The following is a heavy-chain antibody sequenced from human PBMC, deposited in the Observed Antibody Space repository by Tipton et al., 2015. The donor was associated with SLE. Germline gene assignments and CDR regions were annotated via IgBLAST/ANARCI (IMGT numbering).Heavy chain of an antibody. CDR2: IYTSGST. Sequence: TLSLTCTVSGGSISSYYWSWIRQPAGKGLEWIGRIYTSGSTNYNPSLKSRVTMSVDTSKNQFSLKLSSVTAADTAVYYCARHPRYCSGGSCYSFDYWGQGTLVTVSS. CDR1: GGSISSYY. D-gene: IGHD2-15*01. V-gene: IGHV4-4*07. CDR3: ARHPRYCSGGSCYSFDY. J-gene: IGHJ4*02.